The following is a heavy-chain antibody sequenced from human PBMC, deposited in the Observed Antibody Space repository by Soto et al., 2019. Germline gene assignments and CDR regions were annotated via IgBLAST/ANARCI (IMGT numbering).Heavy chain of an antibody. CDR2: IIPILGIA. Sequence: ASVKVSCKAPGGTFSSYTISWVRQAPGQGLEWMGRIIPILGIANYAQKFQGRVTITADKSTSTAYMELSSLRSEDTAVYYCARRNHYYYDYKDFWGKGTTVTVSS. CDR3: ARRNHYYYDYKDF. J-gene: IGHJ6*03. V-gene: IGHV1-69*02. CDR1: GGTFSSYT.